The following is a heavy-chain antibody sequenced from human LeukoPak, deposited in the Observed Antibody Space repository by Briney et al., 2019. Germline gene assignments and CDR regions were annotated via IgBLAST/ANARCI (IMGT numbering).Heavy chain of an antibody. J-gene: IGHJ3*02. D-gene: IGHD3-10*01. V-gene: IGHV3-21*01. CDR1: GFTFDDYG. CDR2: ISTSSSYI. Sequence: GGSLRLSCAASGFTFDDYGMSWVRQAPGKGLEWVSSISTSSSYIYYADSLKGRFTISRDNARNSLYLQMNSLRAEDTAVYYCARDRYYGSGSYDAFDIWGQGTMVTVSS. CDR3: ARDRYYGSGSYDAFDI.